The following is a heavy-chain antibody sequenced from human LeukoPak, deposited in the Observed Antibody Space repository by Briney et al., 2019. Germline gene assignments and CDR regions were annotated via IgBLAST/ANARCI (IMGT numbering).Heavy chain of an antibody. CDR2: ISSSSSYI. D-gene: IGHD3-10*01. V-gene: IGHV3-21*04. Sequence: GGSLRLSCAASGFTFSSYSMNWVRQAPWKGLEWVSSISSSSSYIYYADSVKGRFTISRDNSKNTLYLQMNSLRAEDTAVYYCAKELITMVRGVIPLGAFDIWGQGTMVTVSS. J-gene: IGHJ3*02. CDR1: GFTFSSYS. CDR3: AKELITMVRGVIPLGAFDI.